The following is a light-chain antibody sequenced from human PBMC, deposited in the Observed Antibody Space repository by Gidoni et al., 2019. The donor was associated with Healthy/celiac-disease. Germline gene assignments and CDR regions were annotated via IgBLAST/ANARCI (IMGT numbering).Light chain of an antibody. V-gene: IGKV3-20*01. CDR3: QQYGSSAWT. CDR2: GAS. CDR1: HSVSSSY. Sequence: EIVLTQSPGTLSLSPGERATLSCRASHSVSSSYLAWYQQKPGQAPRLLIYGASSRATGIPDRFSGSGSGTDFTFTISRLEPEDFAGYYCQQYGSSAWTFGQGTKVEIK. J-gene: IGKJ1*01.